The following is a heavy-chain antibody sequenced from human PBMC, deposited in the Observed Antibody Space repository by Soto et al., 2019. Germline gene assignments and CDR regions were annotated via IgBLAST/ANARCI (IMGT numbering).Heavy chain of an antibody. CDR2: IAGSCACT. V-gene: IGHV3-23*01. Sequence: PRSSCFGSGFTLRTFGMSLLRKARGQRLELVSAIAGSCACTFYADREKGRFTISRVNSKNTLYLQMNSLRDEDMAVDYRAKTILGYFWAGDSWGHGP. D-gene: IGHD6-13*01. CDR3: AKTILGYFWAGDS. J-gene: IGHJ5*01. CDR1: GFTLRTFG.